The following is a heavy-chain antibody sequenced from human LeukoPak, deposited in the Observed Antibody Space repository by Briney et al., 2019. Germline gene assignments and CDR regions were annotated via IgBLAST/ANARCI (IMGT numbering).Heavy chain of an antibody. D-gene: IGHD3-10*01. V-gene: IGHV3-23*01. CDR2: ISGSGGST. CDR3: AKVPRGMAAGHYYYYMDV. CDR1: GFTVSSNS. Sequence: GGSLRLSCTVSGFTVSSNSMSWVRQAPGKGLEWVSAISGSGGSTYYADSVKGRFTISRDNSKNTLYLQMNSLRAEDTAVYYCAKVPRGMAAGHYYYYMDVWGKGTTVTVSS. J-gene: IGHJ6*03.